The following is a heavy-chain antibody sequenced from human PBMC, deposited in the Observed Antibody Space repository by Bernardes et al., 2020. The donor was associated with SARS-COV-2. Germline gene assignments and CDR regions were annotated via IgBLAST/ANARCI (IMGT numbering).Heavy chain of an antibody. V-gene: IGHV3-53*01. Sequence: GGSLRLSCAASGVTVSSNYMSWVRQAPGKGLEWVSVFYSGGSTYYADSVKGRFTISRDNSKNTLYLQMNSLRADDTAVYYCARDAGYNWNLRYYYGMDVWGQGTTVTVSS. CDR3: ARDAGYNWNLRYYYGMDV. CDR2: FYSGGST. D-gene: IGHD1-20*01. CDR1: GVTVSSNY. J-gene: IGHJ6*02.